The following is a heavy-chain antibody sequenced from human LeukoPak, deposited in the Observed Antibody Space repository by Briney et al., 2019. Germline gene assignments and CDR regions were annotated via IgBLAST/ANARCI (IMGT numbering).Heavy chain of an antibody. CDR3: ARDYQLPYDY. D-gene: IGHD2-2*01. J-gene: IGHJ4*02. Sequence: SETLSLTCAVSGASVTSSSYYWGWVRQPPGQGLEWIGTVYFSGSTNYNPSLKSRVTISVDTSKNQFSLKLSSVTAADTAVYYCARDYQLPYDYWGQGTLVTVSS. CDR1: GASVTSSSYY. V-gene: IGHV4-39*07. CDR2: VYFSGST.